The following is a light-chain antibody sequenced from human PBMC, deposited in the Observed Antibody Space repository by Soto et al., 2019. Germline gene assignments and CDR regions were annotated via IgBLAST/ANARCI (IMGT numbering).Light chain of an antibody. CDR1: SNDVGYYKY. J-gene: IGLJ2*01. Sequence: QSALTQPPSASGSPGQSVTISCTGTSNDVGYYKYVSWYQHHPGKAPKLIIFEVTERPSGVPARFSGSKSGNTASLTVSGLQVEDEADYYCSSYAGNNIMLFCGGTKLTVL. CDR3: SSYAGNNIML. V-gene: IGLV2-8*01. CDR2: EVT.